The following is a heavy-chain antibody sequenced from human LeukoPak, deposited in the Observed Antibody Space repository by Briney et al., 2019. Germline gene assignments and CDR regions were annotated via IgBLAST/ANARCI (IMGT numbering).Heavy chain of an antibody. V-gene: IGHV1-46*01. CDR3: VRASSGTKTRLDY. J-gene: IGHJ4*02. CDR2: FNPGDSST. D-gene: IGHD1-7*01. CDR1: GYTFSTHN. Sequence: ASVKVSCKTSGYTFSTHNVHWVRQAPGQGLEWMGIFNPGDSSTTYAQMFQGRVTMTRDTSATTVYMELSSLRSEDTAVYYCVRASSGTKTRLDYWGQGTLVTVSS.